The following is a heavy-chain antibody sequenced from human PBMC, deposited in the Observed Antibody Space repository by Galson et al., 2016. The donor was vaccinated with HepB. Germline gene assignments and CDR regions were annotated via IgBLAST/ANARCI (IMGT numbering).Heavy chain of an antibody. J-gene: IGHJ4*02. D-gene: IGHD1-1*01. CDR3: AKERLVRRIFDH. V-gene: IGHV3-23*01. Sequence: SLSLSCAASGFVFSNFGLSWVRQAPGKGLEWVASISTRRTTYYSDSVPGRFTISRDNSNNTLYLQMNGLSAEDTAIYYCAKERLVRRIFDHWGQGTLLTVSS. CDR1: GFVFSNFG. CDR2: ISTRRTT.